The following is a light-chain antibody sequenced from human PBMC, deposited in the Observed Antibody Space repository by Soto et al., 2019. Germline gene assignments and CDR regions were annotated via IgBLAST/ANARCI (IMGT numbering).Light chain of an antibody. CDR2: DAS. Sequence: EIVLTQSPATLSLSPGERATLSCRASQSVSSYLAWYQQKPGQAPRLLSYDASNMATGIPARFSGSGSGTGLPLTISSLEPEDFAVYYCQQRSIWITFGQGTRLEIK. CDR1: QSVSSY. CDR3: QQRSIWIT. J-gene: IGKJ5*01. V-gene: IGKV3-11*01.